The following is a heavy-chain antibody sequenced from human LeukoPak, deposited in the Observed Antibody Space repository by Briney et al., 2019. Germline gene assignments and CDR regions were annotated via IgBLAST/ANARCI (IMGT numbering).Heavy chain of an antibody. CDR2: IYSGGST. CDR1: GFTFSSYS. J-gene: IGHJ4*02. CDR3: ARGRGGDYFDY. Sequence: GGSLRLSCAASGFTFSSYSMNWVRQAPGKGLEWVSVIYSGGSTYYADSVKGRFTISRDNSKNTLYLQMNSLRAEDTAVYYCARGRGGDYFDYWGQGTLVTVSS. D-gene: IGHD3-10*01. V-gene: IGHV3-53*01.